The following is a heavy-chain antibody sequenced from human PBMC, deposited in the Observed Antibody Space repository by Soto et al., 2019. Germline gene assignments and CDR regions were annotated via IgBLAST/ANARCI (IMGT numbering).Heavy chain of an antibody. CDR3: AREVGAPSGWLDP. J-gene: IGHJ5*02. V-gene: IGHV3-23*01. D-gene: IGHD1-26*01. Sequence: EVQLSESGGDLRQPGGSLRLSCAASGFTFTNYAMTWVRQTPGKGLEWVSGISASGGLKYYADSVRGRFTVSRDNSKNILYLQMDTLRDEDTALYYCAREVGAPSGWLDPWGQGTQVTVSS. CDR2: ISASGGLK. CDR1: GFTFTNYA.